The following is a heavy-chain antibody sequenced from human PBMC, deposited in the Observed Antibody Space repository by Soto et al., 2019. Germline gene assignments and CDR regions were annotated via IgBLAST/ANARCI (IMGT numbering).Heavy chain of an antibody. CDR2: IYYSGTT. J-gene: IGHJ5*02. CDR3: ARCSLVVVPAPGFDP. D-gene: IGHD2-2*01. V-gene: IGHV4-31*03. CDR1: GGSISSGGYY. Sequence: SETLSLTCTVSGGSISSGGYYWSWIRKHPGKGLEWIGYIYYSGTTYYNPSLKSRVTISVDTSKNQFSLKLSSVSAADTALYYCARCSLVVVPAPGFDPWGRGTLVTVSS.